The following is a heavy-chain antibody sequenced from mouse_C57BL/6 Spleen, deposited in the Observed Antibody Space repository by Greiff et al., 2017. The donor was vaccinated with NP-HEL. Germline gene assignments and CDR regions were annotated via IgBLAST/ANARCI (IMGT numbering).Heavy chain of an antibody. D-gene: IGHD1-1*01. V-gene: IGHV1-82*01. CDR3: ARITVVASFDV. CDR2: IYPGDGDT. J-gene: IGHJ1*03. CDR1: GYAFSSSW. Sequence: QVQLQQSGPELVKPGASVKISCKASGYAFSSSWMNWVKQRPGKGLEWIGRIYPGDGDTNYNGKFKGKATLTADKSSSTAYMQLSSLTSEDSAVYFCARITVVASFDVWGTGTTVTVSS.